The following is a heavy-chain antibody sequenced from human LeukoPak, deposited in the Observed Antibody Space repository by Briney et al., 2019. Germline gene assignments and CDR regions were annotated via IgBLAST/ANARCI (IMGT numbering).Heavy chain of an antibody. CDR1: GVTLTSAW. V-gene: IGHV4-30-4*08. CDR3: ARRRTGDYFDY. J-gene: IGHJ4*02. Sequence: LRLSCAVSGVTLTSAWMSWVRQAPGKGLEWIGYIYYSGSTYYNPSLKSRVTISVDMSKNQFSLKLTFVTAADTAVYYCARRRTGDYFDYWGQGTLVTVSS. D-gene: IGHD3/OR15-3a*01. CDR2: IYYSGST.